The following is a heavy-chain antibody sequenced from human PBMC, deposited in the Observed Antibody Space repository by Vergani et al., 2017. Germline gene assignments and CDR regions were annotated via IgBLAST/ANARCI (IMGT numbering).Heavy chain of an antibody. V-gene: IGHV4-61*02. CDR3: ARRSGGYYSGGKVHPLRTAFDV. CDR1: GGSISAGYYF. J-gene: IGHJ3*01. D-gene: IGHD2-15*01. Sequence: QVQLQASGPGRVKPSQTLSLTCTMSGGSISAGYYFWSWIRQPAGKGLEWLGHISASGNASHSPSWKTRVSMSVDTSKNQFSLTGTSVTAADTAIYFCARRSGGYYSGGKVHPLRTAFDVWGHGTVVTVSS. CDR2: ISASGNA.